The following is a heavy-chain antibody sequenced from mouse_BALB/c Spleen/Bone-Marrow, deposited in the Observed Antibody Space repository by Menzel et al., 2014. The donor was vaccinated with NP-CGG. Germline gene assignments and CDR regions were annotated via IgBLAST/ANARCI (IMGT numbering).Heavy chain of an antibody. Sequence: EVKLMESGGGLVQPGGTRKLSCAASGFTFSNFGMHWFRQSPEKGLECVAFVSTGSTIIYYADTVKGRFTISRDNPENTLFLQMTSLRSEDTAIYYYARSHFYGNYFDYWGQGTTLTVSS. D-gene: IGHD2-1*01. V-gene: IGHV5-17*02. CDR2: VSTGSTII. CDR3: ARSHFYGNYFDY. J-gene: IGHJ2*01. CDR1: GFTFSNFG.